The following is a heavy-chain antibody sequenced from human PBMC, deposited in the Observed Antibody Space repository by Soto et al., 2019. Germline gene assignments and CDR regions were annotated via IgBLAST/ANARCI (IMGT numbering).Heavy chain of an antibody. CDR3: ARDKMSIAAAGSVGDYYFDY. J-gene: IGHJ4*02. V-gene: IGHV1-69*13. CDR2: IIPIFGTA. Sequence: ASVKVSCKASGGTFSSYAISWVRQAPGQGLEWMGGIIPIFGTANYAQKFQGRVTITADESTSTAYMELSSLRSEDTAVYYCARDKMSIAAAGSVGDYYFDYWGQGTLVTVSS. CDR1: GGTFSSYA. D-gene: IGHD6-13*01.